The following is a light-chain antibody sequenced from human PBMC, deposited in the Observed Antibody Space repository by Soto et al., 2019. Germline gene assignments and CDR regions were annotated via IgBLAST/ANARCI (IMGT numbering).Light chain of an antibody. J-gene: IGKJ1*01. CDR3: QQYTNYPWT. CDR2: EAS. Sequence: DIQMTQSPSSLSASVGDRVTITCRASQSVSNYLNWYRQLPGKAPRLLIYEASRLESGVPSRISGSGSGTEFTLTISSLQPDDFATYYCQQYTNYPWTFGQGTKVDNK. CDR1: QSVSNY. V-gene: IGKV1-5*03.